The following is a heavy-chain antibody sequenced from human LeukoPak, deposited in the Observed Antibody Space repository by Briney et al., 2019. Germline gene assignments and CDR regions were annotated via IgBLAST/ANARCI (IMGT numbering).Heavy chain of an antibody. CDR2: IYYSGST. CDR3: ARSQEPQWLAYYYGMDV. CDR1: GGSLSSYY. J-gene: IGHJ6*02. Sequence: SETLSLTCTVSGGSLSSYYWSWIRQPPGKGLEWIGYIYYSGSTNYNPSLKSRVTISVDTSKNQFSLKLSSVTAADTAVYYCARSQEPQWLAYYYGMDVWGQGTTVTVSS. V-gene: IGHV4-59*08. D-gene: IGHD6-19*01.